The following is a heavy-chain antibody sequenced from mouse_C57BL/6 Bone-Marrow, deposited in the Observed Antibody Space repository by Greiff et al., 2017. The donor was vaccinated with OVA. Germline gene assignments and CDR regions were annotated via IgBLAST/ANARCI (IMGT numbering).Heavy chain of an antibody. CDR2: ISDGGSYT. Sequence: EVHLVESGGGLVKPGGSLKLSCAASGFTFSSYAMSWVRQTPEKRLEWVATISDGGSYTYYPDNVKGRFTISRDNAKNNLYLQMSHLKSEDTAMYYCARDPLYSNYYAMDYWGQGTSVTVSS. V-gene: IGHV5-4*01. CDR1: GFTFSSYA. D-gene: IGHD2-5*01. J-gene: IGHJ4*01. CDR3: ARDPLYSNYYAMDY.